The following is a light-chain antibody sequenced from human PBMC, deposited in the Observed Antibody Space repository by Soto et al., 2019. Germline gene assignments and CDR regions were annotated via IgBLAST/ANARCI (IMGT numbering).Light chain of an antibody. CDR3: QQYYSYPRIT. CDR1: QGISSY. V-gene: IGKV1-8*01. Sequence: AIRVTQSQSSFSASTGHRVSITCRARQGISSYLAWYEQKPGRAPKLLIYAASTLQSVVPSRFSGSGSGTDFTLTISCLQSEDVATYYCQQYYSYPRITFGQGTRLEIK. J-gene: IGKJ5*01. CDR2: AAS.